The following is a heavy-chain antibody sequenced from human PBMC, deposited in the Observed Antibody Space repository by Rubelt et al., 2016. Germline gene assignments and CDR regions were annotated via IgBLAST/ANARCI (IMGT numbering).Heavy chain of an antibody. CDR3: ASGSSEWLMDAFDI. D-gene: IGHD6-19*01. Sequence: QVQLQQWGAGLLKPSETLSLTCAVYGGSFSGYYWSWIRQPPGKGLTWIGEIKHSVSTNYNPSLKSRFNISVDTTKNRCSLKLSCVTAADTAVYYCASGSSEWLMDAFDIWGQGTMVTVSS. V-gene: IGHV4-34*01. CDR2: IKHSVST. CDR1: GGSFSGYY. J-gene: IGHJ3*02.